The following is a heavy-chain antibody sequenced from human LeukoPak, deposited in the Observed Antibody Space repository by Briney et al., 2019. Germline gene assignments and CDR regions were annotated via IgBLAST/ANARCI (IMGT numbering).Heavy chain of an antibody. CDR2: IYYSGST. CDR3: ASNGIAAAGTYFQH. Sequence: PSETLSLTCTVSGGSISSYYWSWIRQPPGKGLEWIGYIYYSGSTNYNPSLKSRVTISVDTSKNQFSLKLSSVTAADTAVYYCASNGIAAAGTYFQHWGQGTLVTVSS. D-gene: IGHD6-13*01. V-gene: IGHV4-59*08. J-gene: IGHJ1*01. CDR1: GGSISSYY.